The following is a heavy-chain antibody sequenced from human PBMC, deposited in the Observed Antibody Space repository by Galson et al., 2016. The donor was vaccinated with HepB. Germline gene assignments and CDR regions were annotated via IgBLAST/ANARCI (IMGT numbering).Heavy chain of an antibody. CDR2: IAYDGSDK. J-gene: IGHJ4*02. V-gene: IGHV3-30*18. Sequence: SLRLSCAASGFIFSSYGMHWVRQAPGKGLEWVALIAYDGSDKYYADSVKSRFTISRDNSKNTLFPQMNSLRAEDTAVYYCAKDLGGLEWIPWDWGQGTLVTVSS. D-gene: IGHD3-3*01. CDR1: GFIFSSYG. CDR3: AKDLGGLEWIPWD.